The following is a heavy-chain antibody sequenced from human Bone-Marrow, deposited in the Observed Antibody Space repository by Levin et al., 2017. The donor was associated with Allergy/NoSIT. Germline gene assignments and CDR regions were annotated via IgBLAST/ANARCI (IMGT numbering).Heavy chain of an antibody. V-gene: IGHV4-31*03. CDR1: GGSISSGGYY. J-gene: IGHJ4*02. CDR2: IYYSGNT. D-gene: IGHD1/OR15-1a*01. CDR3: AREDGSTIDY. Sequence: LRLSCTVSGGSISSGGYYWSWIRQQPGKGLEWIGYIYYSGNTYYNPSLKSRVMISVDTAKNKFSLKVSSVTAADTAVYYCAREDGSTIDYWGQGILVTVSS.